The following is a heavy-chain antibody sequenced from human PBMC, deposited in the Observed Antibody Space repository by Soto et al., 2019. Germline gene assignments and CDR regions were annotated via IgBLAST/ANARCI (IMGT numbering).Heavy chain of an antibody. CDR1: GYSFTSYW. D-gene: IGHD1-1*01. V-gene: IGHV5-10-1*01. CDR2: IDPSDSYT. J-gene: IGHJ6*02. Sequence: LGESLKISCKGSGYSFTSYWNSWVRQMPGKGLEWMGRIDPSDSYTNYSPSFQGHVTISADKSISTAYLQWSSLKASDTAMYYCARPTGHTYYYYGMDVWGQGTTVTVSS. CDR3: ARPTGHTYYYYGMDV.